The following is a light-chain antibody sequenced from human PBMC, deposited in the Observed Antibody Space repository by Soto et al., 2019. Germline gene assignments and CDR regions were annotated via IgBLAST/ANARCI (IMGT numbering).Light chain of an antibody. CDR3: SSYTSSGTYA. Sequence: QSALTQPASVSGSPGQSITISCTGTSSDVGGYNYVSWYQQHPGKAPKVMIYEVSNRPSGVSNRFSGSKPGNSASLTISGLQAEDEADYYCSSYTSSGTYAFGTGTKVTVL. CDR1: SSDVGGYNY. CDR2: EVS. J-gene: IGLJ1*01. V-gene: IGLV2-14*01.